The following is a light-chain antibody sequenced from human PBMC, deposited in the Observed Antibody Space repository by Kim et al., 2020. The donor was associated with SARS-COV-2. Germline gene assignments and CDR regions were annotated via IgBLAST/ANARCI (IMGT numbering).Light chain of an antibody. Sequence: LAPGERPTLSCRASQRVSSNHLAWYQQKPGQAPSLLIYATYTRAPGIPDRFSGSGSGTDFTLTISGLEPEDFAVYYCQKYGDSKTFGQGTKVDIK. CDR1: QRVSSNH. V-gene: IGKV3-20*01. CDR2: ATY. J-gene: IGKJ1*01. CDR3: QKYGDSKT.